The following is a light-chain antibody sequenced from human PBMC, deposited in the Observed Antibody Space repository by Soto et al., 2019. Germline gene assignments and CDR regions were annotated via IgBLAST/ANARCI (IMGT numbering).Light chain of an antibody. J-gene: IGLJ3*02. CDR1: SSDVGAYDY. CDR2: EVI. Sequence: SALTQPASVSGSPGQSITISCTGTSSDVGAYDYVSWFQQHPGRAPKLLIYEVINRPSGVSIRFSGSKSGNTASLTISGLQAEDEADFFCTSFTSTNTWVFGGGTKLTVL. V-gene: IGLV2-14*01. CDR3: TSFTSTNTWV.